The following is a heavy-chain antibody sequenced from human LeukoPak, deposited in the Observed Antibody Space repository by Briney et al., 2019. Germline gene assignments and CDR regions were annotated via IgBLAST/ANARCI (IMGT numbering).Heavy chain of an antibody. CDR2: IASDGSST. V-gene: IGHV3-74*01. Sequence: GGSLRLSCAASGFTFSSYWMNWVRQAPGKGLVWVSRIASDGSSTTYADSVKGRFSISRDNAKNTLYLQMNSLRVEDTAVYYCATVVGAKKSFDYWGQGTLVTVSS. CDR1: GFTFSSYW. J-gene: IGHJ4*02. CDR3: ATVVGAKKSFDY. D-gene: IGHD1-26*01.